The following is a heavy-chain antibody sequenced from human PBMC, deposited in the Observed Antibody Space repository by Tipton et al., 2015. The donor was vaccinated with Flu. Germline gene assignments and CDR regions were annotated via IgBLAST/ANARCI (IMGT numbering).Heavy chain of an antibody. CDR1: SGSIRSTNYF. CDR2: IYPSGTT. D-gene: IGHD3-9*01. J-gene: IGHJ4*02. V-gene: IGHV4-39*07. Sequence: TLSLTCTVSSGSIRSTNYFCAWIRQPPGKRLELIGSIYPSGTTYYNPSLKSRVTISADTSKSQFSLMLRSVTAADTAVYYCARDDYDILTGAFSGYSWGQGIRVTVSS. CDR3: ARDDYDILTGAFSGYS.